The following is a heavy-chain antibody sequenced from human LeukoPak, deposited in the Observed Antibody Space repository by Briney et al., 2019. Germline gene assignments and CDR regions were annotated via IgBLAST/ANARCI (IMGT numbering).Heavy chain of an antibody. Sequence: SGTLSLTCAVSGGSISSSNWWNWVRQPPGKGLEWIGEIYHSGSTNYNPSLKSRVTISVDKSKNQFSLNLSSVTAADTAVYYCARALATTSGSYYVGTGDWFDPWGQGTLVTVSS. J-gene: IGHJ5*02. CDR2: IYHSGST. V-gene: IGHV4-4*02. CDR1: GGSISSSNW. D-gene: IGHD1-26*01. CDR3: ARALATTSGSYYVGTGDWFDP.